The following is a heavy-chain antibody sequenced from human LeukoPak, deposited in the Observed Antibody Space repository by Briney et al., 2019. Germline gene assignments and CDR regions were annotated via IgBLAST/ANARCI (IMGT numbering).Heavy chain of an antibody. CDR3: ARKAKVATYFDY. J-gene: IGHJ4*02. CDR2: IYTSGST. D-gene: IGHD2-15*01. V-gene: IGHV4-4*07. CDR1: GDSISTYY. Sequence: SETLSLTCTVSGDSISTYYWSWIRQPAGEGLEWIGRIYTSGSTSYNPSLKSRVTMSLDTSKNQFSLRLTSVTAADTAVYYCARKAKVATYFDYWGRGILVTVSS.